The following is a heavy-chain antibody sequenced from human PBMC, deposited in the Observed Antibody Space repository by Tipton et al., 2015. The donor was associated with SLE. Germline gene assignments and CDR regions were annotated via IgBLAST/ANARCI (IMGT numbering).Heavy chain of an antibody. CDR3: ARDEYRYDATGYHLLGHFDF. Sequence: TLSLTCTVYGGSFSNYYWSWIRQPPGKGLEWIGEIDHRGSTNYNPSLKSRVTISVDTSKNQFSLKLSSVTAADTAVYYCARDEYRYDATGYHLLGHFDFWGQGTLVTVSS. J-gene: IGHJ4*02. CDR1: GGSFSNYY. CDR2: IDHRGST. V-gene: IGHV4-34*01. D-gene: IGHD3-22*01.